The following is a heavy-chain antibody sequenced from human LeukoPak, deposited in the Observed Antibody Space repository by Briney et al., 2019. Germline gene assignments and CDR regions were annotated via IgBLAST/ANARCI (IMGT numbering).Heavy chain of an antibody. CDR1: GGSISSYY. D-gene: IGHD3-10*01. J-gene: IGHJ6*03. V-gene: IGHV4-59*01. Sequence: PSETLSLTCTVSGGSISSYYWSWIRQPPGKGLEWIGYIYYSGSTNYNPSLKSRVTISVDTSKTQFSLKLSSVTAADSAVYYCARATLSFGELLSGDYYYYYMDVWGKGTTVTVSS. CDR2: IYYSGST. CDR3: ARATLSFGELLSGDYYYYYMDV.